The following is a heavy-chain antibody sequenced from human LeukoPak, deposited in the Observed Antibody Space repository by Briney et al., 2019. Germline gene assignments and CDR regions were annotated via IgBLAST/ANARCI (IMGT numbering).Heavy chain of an antibody. V-gene: IGHV1-8*03. D-gene: IGHD2-21*02. CDR1: GYTFTNYH. CDR3: ARTTSMTASGYDY. CDR2: INPDTGDK. Sequence: ASVKASCKASGYTFTNYHINRVRQASGQGLEWMTWINPDTGDKGYARKFQDRVTITTDTSISTAYMELSSLSSEDTAVYFCARTTSMTASGYDYWGQGTLVSVSS. J-gene: IGHJ4*02.